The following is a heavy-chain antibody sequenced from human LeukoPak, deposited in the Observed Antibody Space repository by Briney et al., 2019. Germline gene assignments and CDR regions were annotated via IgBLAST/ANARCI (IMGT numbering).Heavy chain of an antibody. CDR2: ISGNSGST. CDR1: GFTFSSYA. J-gene: IGHJ4*02. CDR3: AKVSAWAMVGATYFDY. V-gene: IGHV3-23*01. D-gene: IGHD1-26*01. Sequence: GGSLRLSCAASGFTFSSYAMSWVRQAPGKGLEWVASISGNSGSTYYADSVKGRFTISRDNSKNTVYLQMNSLRAEDTAVYYCAKVSAWAMVGATYFDYWGQGALVTVSS.